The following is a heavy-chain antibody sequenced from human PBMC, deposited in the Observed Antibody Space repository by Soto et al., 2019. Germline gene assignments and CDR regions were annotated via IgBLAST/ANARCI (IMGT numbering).Heavy chain of an antibody. J-gene: IGHJ4*02. Sequence: SETLSLTCTVSGGSISSYYWSWIRQPPGKGLEWIGYIYYSGSTNYNPSLKSRVTISVDTSKNQFSLKLSSVTAADTAVYYCARAIYGLIQLFDYWGQGTLVTVSS. CDR1: GGSISSYY. D-gene: IGHD5-18*01. CDR2: IYYSGST. V-gene: IGHV4-59*01. CDR3: ARAIYGLIQLFDY.